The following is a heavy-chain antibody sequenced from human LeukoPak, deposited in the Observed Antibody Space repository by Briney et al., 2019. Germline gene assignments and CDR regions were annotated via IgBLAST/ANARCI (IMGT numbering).Heavy chain of an antibody. D-gene: IGHD6-19*01. CDR2: ISGSGGST. CDR1: GFTFSSYA. Sequence: GGSLRLSCAASGFTFSSYAMSWVRQAPGKGLEWVPAISGSGGSTYYADSVKGRFTISRDNSKNTLYLQMSSLRAEDTAVYYCAKDSIAVAGSSDIWGQGTMVTVSS. CDR3: AKDSIAVAGSSDI. J-gene: IGHJ3*02. V-gene: IGHV3-23*01.